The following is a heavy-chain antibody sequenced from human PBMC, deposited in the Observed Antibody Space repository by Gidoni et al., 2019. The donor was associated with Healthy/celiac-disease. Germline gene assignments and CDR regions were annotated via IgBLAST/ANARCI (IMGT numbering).Heavy chain of an antibody. CDR2: IYYSGST. V-gene: IGHV4-31*01. J-gene: IGHJ4*02. CDR1: GGSISRGGYY. D-gene: IGHD4-17*01. Sequence: QVQLQESGPGLVKPSQTLSRTGTVSGGSISRGGYYWSWIRQHPGKGLEWIGYIYYSGSTYYNPSLKSLVTISVDTSKNQFSLKLSSVTAADTAVYYCARGDGTDGDYPYFDYWGQGTLVTVSS. CDR3: ARGDGTDGDYPYFDY.